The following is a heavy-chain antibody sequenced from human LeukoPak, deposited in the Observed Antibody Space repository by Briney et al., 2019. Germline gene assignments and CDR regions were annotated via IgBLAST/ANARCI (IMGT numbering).Heavy chain of an antibody. V-gene: IGHV4-31*03. CDR2: IYYSGST. CDR3: ARESDSSSWYLNWFDP. J-gene: IGHJ5*02. CDR1: GGSISSGGYY. Sequence: SETLSLTCTVSGGSISSGGYYWSWIRQHPGKGLEWIGYIYYSGSTYYNPSLKSRVTISVDTSKNQFSLKLNSVTAADTAVYYCARESDSSSWYLNWFDPWGQGTLVTVSS. D-gene: IGHD6-13*01.